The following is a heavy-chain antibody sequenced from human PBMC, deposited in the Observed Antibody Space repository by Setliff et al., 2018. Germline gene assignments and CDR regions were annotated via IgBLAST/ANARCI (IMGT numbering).Heavy chain of an antibody. J-gene: IGHJ6*03. D-gene: IGHD3-3*01. CDR1: GGSISSGGYY. V-gene: IGHV4-31*03. CDR2: IYYSGSTS. Sequence: SETLSLTCTVSGGSISSGGYYWSWIRQHPGKGLEWIGYIYYSGSTSYYNPSLKSRVTISVDPSKNQFSLKLSSVTAADTAVYYCARGRGPPTIFGLPTGSKGYMDVWGKGTTVTVSS. CDR3: ARGRGPPTIFGLPTGSKGYMDV.